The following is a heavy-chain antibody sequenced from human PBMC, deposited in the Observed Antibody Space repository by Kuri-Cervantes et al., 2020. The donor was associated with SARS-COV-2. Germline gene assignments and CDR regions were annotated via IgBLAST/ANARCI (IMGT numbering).Heavy chain of an antibody. D-gene: IGHD3-16*01. Sequence: ASVKVSCKASGYTFITSDINWVRQATGQGLEWMGWINPDTGNAGYAQKFQGRVTVTRDTSTSTAFMELSSLRSEDTAVYYCARGNVGGLDYWGQGTLVTVSS. J-gene: IGHJ4*02. V-gene: IGHV1-8*02. CDR2: INPDTGNA. CDR1: GYTFITSD. CDR3: ARGNVGGLDY.